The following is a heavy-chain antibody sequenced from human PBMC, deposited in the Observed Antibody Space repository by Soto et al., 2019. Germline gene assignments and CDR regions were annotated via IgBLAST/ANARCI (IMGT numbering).Heavy chain of an antibody. D-gene: IGHD2-2*02. CDR1: GGTFTSYD. J-gene: IGHJ6*02. CDR3: ARTCSSTSCYSFYGMDV. V-gene: IGHV1-8*01. CDR2: MNPNSGNT. Sequence: ASVKVSCKASGGTFTSYDINWVRQATGQRLEWMGWMNPNSGNTGYAQKFQGRVTMTRNTSISTAYMELSSLRSEDTAVYYCARTCSSTSCYSFYGMDVWGQGTTVTVSS.